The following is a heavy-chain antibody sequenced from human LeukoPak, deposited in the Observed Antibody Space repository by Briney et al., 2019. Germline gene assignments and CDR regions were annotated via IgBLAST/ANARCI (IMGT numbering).Heavy chain of an antibody. J-gene: IGHJ3*02. Sequence: GGSLRLSCAASGFPFDDYGMNWVRQVPGKGLEWVSGINWNGGSTGYADSVKGRFTISRDNAKNSLYLQMNSLRAEDTALYYCARDIVLVAVAVRGSFDIWGQGTMVTVSS. D-gene: IGHD6-19*01. CDR2: INWNGGST. CDR1: GFPFDDYG. V-gene: IGHV3-20*04. CDR3: ARDIVLVAVAVRGSFDI.